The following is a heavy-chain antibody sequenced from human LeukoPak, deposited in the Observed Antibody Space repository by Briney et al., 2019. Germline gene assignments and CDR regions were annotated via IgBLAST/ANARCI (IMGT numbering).Heavy chain of an antibody. V-gene: IGHV4-61*02. CDR1: GGSISSGSYY. CDR2: IYTSGST. Sequence: PSETLSLTCTVSGGSISSGSYYWSWIRQPAGKGLEWIGRIYTSGSTNYNPSLKSRVTMSVDTSKNQFSLKLSSVTAADTAVHYCARGEGKSGYSYGYGGQYYYYYYMDVWGKGTTVTISS. D-gene: IGHD5-18*01. CDR3: ARGEGKSGYSYGYGGQYYYYYYMDV. J-gene: IGHJ6*03.